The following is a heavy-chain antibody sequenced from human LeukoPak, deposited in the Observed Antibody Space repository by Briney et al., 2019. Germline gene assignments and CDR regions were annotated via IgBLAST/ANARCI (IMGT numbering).Heavy chain of an antibody. Sequence: GGSLRLSCAASGFTFSSYAMSWVRQAPGKGLEWVSTISNSGDNTFYADSVKGRFTISRDNSKNTLYLQLNSLRAEDTAVYYCAKYSRHCDFWGQGTLVTVSS. CDR1: GFTFSSYA. V-gene: IGHV3-23*01. J-gene: IGHJ4*02. D-gene: IGHD5-18*01. CDR2: ISNSGDNT. CDR3: AKYSRHCDF.